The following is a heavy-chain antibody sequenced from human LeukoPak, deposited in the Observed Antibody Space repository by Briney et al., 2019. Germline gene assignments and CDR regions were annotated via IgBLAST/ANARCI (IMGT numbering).Heavy chain of an antibody. CDR3: ARVGRIQYFDC. D-gene: IGHD5-18*01. Sequence: GGSLRLSCSASEFTFSSYEMNCVRQAPGKGLEWVSYISGGGDTTLYADSVKGRFTTSRDNAKNSLYLQLTSLRAEDTSVYYCARVGRIQYFDCWGQGTLVTVSS. CDR1: EFTFSSYE. J-gene: IGHJ4*02. V-gene: IGHV3-48*03. CDR2: ISGGGDTT.